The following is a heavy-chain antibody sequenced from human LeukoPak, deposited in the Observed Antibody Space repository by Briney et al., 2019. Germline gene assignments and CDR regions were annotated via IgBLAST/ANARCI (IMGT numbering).Heavy chain of an antibody. CDR3: ARAKEVDTAMPQQSMYYYGMDV. V-gene: IGHV1-3*01. J-gene: IGHJ6*02. CDR1: GYTFTSYA. CDR2: INAGNGNT. Sequence: GASVKVSCTASGYTFTSYAMHWVRQAPGQRLEWMGWINAGNGNTKYSQKFQGRVTITRDTSASTAYMELSSLRSEDTAVYYCARAKEVDTAMPQQSMYYYGMDVWGQGTTVTVSS. D-gene: IGHD5-18*01.